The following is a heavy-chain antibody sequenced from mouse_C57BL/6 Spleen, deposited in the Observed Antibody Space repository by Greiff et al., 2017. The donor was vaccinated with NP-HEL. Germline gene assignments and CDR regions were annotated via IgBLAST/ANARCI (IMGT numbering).Heavy chain of an antibody. CDR1: GYTFTDYY. CDR2: INPNNGGT. D-gene: IGHD4-1*01. J-gene: IGHJ2*01. Sequence: EVQLQQSGPELVKPGASVKISCKASGYTFTDYYMDWVKQSHGKSLEWIGDINPNNGGTSYNQKFKGKATLTVDKSSSTAYMELRSLTSEDSAVYYCARELTGTFYFDYGGQGTTLTVSS. CDR3: ARELTGTFYFDY. V-gene: IGHV1-26*01.